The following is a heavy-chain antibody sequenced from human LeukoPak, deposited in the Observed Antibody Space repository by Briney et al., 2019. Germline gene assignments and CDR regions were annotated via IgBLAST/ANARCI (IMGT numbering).Heavy chain of an antibody. CDR2: ISSSSTI. D-gene: IGHD4-17*01. CDR1: GFTFSSYS. Sequence: GGSLRLSCAASGFTFSSYSMNWVRQAPGKGLEWVSYISSSSTIYYADSVKGRFTISRDNAKNSLYLQMNSLRAEDTAVYYCAGATFDYWGQGTLVTVSS. V-gene: IGHV3-48*01. CDR3: AGATFDY. J-gene: IGHJ4*02.